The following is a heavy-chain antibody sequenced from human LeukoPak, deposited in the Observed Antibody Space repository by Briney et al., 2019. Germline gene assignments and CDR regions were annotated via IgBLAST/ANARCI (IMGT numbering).Heavy chain of an antibody. CDR1: GGSFSGYY. V-gene: IGHV4-34*01. CDR3: ARGKVIGAFDI. J-gene: IGHJ3*02. Sequence: SETLSLTCAVYGGSFSGYYWSWIRQPPGKGLEWIGEINHSGSTNYSPSLKSRVTISVDTSKNQFSLKLSSVTAADTAVYYCARGKVIGAFDIWGQGTMVTVSS. CDR2: INHSGST.